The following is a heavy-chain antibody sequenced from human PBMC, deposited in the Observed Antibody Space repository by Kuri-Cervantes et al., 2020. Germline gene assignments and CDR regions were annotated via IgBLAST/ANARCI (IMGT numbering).Heavy chain of an antibody. J-gene: IGHJ3*02. V-gene: IGHV3-43*01. D-gene: IGHD6-13*01. CDR3: AKDIDRVAAAGRGAFDI. Sequence: GESLKISCAASGFKFDDYTMHWVRQAPGKGLDWVSLISWDIISTSYADSVKGRFTISRDNAKNSLYLQMNSLRAEDTALYYCAKDIDRVAAAGRGAFDIWGQGTMVTVSS. CDR2: ISWDIIST. CDR1: GFKFDDYT.